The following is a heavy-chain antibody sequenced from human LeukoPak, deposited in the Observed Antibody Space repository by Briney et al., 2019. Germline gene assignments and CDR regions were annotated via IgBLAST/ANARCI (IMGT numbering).Heavy chain of an antibody. Sequence: GGSLRLSCAASGFTLSSYWMSWVRQAPGKGLEWVANIKQDGSEKYYVDSVKGRFTISRDNAKNSLYLQMNSLRAEDTAVYYCARDRVEYWLEYYYYGMDVWGQGTTVTVSS. V-gene: IGHV3-7*01. CDR2: IKQDGSEK. CDR3: ARDRVEYWLEYYYYGMDV. D-gene: IGHD2-8*02. CDR1: GFTLSSYW. J-gene: IGHJ6*02.